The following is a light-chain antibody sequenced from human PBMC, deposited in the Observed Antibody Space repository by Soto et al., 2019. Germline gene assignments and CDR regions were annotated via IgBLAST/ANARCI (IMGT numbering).Light chain of an antibody. V-gene: IGLV2-14*01. J-gene: IGLJ2*01. CDR1: SSDVGGYNY. CDR2: DVS. CDR3: SSYSSSSTRV. Sequence: QSALTQPASVSGSPGQSITISCTGTSSDVGGYNYVSGYQQHLGKAPKLMIYDVSNRPSGVSNRFSGSKSGNTASLTISGLQAEDEADYYCSSYSSSSTRVFGGGTKLTVL.